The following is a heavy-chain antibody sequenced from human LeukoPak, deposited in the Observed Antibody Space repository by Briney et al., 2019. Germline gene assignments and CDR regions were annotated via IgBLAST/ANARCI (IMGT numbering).Heavy chain of an antibody. J-gene: IGHJ3*02. V-gene: IGHV4-39*07. CDR2: IYYSGST. CDR3: ARDKGIGYSHGGAFNI. CDR1: GGSISSSSYY. D-gene: IGHD5-18*01. Sequence: ASETLSLTCTVSGGSISSSSYYWGWIRQPPGKGLEWIGSIYYSGSTYYNPSLKSRVTISVDKSNNQFSLKLSSVTAADTAVYYCARDKGIGYSHGGAFNIWGQGTMVTVSS.